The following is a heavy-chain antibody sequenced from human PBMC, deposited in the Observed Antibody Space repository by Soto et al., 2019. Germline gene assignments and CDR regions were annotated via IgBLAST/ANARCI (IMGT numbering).Heavy chain of an antibody. CDR2: ISSDSSTI. CDR1: GFIFSTYK. J-gene: IGHJ4*02. Sequence: EEKLVESGGGLVQPGGSQRLSCAASGFIFSTYKMNWVRQAPGKGLEWVSYISSDSSTIYYADSVKGRFTISRDNAKNSLYLQMNSLRDEDTAVYYCAREIIIGQWGQGTLVTVSS. V-gene: IGHV3-48*02. CDR3: AREIIIGQ. D-gene: IGHD3-16*01.